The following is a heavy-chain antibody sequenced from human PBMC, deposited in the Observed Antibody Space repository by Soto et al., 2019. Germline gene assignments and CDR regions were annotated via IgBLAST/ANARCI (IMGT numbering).Heavy chain of an antibody. CDR3: ARAIAVAGTFDY. V-gene: IGHV4-59*01. D-gene: IGHD6-19*01. CDR2: IYYSGST. Sequence: QVQLQKSGPGLVKPSETLSLTCTVSGGSISSYYWSWIRQPPGKGLEWIGYIYYSGSTNYNPSLKTRVTISVATSKNQFSLKLSPVPAADTAVYYCARAIAVAGTFDYWGQGTLVTVSS. CDR1: GGSISSYY. J-gene: IGHJ4*02.